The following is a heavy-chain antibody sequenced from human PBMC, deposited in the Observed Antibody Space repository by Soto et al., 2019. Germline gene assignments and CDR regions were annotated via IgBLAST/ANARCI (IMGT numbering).Heavy chain of an antibody. Sequence: PSETLSLTCTVSCGSISSDDYYWTWIRQPPGKGLEWIGYIYYSGSTYYNPSLKSRLTISLDTSKNQFSLKLSSVSAADTAVYYCARDRSNSPDYFDYWGQGTLVTVSS. D-gene: IGHD6-6*01. V-gene: IGHV4-30-4*01. CDR2: IYYSGST. CDR3: ARDRSNSPDYFDY. J-gene: IGHJ4*02. CDR1: CGSISSDDYY.